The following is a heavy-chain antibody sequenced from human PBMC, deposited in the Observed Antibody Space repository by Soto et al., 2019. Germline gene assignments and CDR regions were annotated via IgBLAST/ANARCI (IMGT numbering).Heavy chain of an antibody. Sequence: QVQLVQSGAEVKQPGASASVSCKASGYNFTTYVVHWLRQAPGQGPEWMGWINCGSGNTVYSQKFQGRVTFTRDTSARTAYMDLNRLTSGDPGVYYCARGYTSGWTFDFLGRGTLVTVSS. D-gene: IGHD6-19*01. J-gene: IGHJ4*02. CDR3: ARGYTSGWTFDF. V-gene: IGHV1-3*01. CDR2: INCGSGNT. CDR1: GYNFTTYV.